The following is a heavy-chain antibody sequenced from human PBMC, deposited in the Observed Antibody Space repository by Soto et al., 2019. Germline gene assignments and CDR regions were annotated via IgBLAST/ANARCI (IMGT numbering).Heavy chain of an antibody. V-gene: IGHV3-30*18. Sequence: QPGGSLRLSCAASGFTFSSYGMHWVRQAPGKGLEWVSLISFDGSNEYYADSVKGRFTISSDNSKNTLYLQMNSLRPEDTAVYYCAKDGGSSGWGYYYAMDVWGQGTTVTVSS. J-gene: IGHJ6*02. CDR2: ISFDGSNE. D-gene: IGHD6-19*01. CDR3: AKDGGSSGWGYYYAMDV. CDR1: GFTFSSYG.